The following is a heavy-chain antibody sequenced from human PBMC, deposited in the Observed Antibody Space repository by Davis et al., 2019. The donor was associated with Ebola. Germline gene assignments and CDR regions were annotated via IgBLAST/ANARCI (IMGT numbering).Heavy chain of an antibody. Sequence: GESLKISCAASAFTFSNYWMYWVRQAPGEGLMCVSRINSDGTFTTYADSVKGRFTISRDNAKNSLYLEMNSLRAEDTAVYYCVGQSISVTSRELDYWGQGTLVTVSA. CDR3: VGQSISVTSRELDY. CDR1: AFTFSNYW. D-gene: IGHD6-19*01. J-gene: IGHJ4*02. V-gene: IGHV3-74*01. CDR2: INSDGTFT.